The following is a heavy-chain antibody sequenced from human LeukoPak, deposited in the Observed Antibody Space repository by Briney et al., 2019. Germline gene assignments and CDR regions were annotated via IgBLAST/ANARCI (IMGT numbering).Heavy chain of an antibody. CDR3: ARDMYSSSWFVLFDY. CDR1: GFTFSSYW. Sequence: GGSLRLSCAASGFTFSSYWMHWVRQAPGKGLVWVSRINSDGSSISYADSVKGRFTISRDNAKNTLYLQMNSLRAEDTAVYYCARDMYSSSWFVLFDYWGQGTLVTVSS. D-gene: IGHD6-13*01. CDR2: INSDGSSI. V-gene: IGHV3-74*01. J-gene: IGHJ4*02.